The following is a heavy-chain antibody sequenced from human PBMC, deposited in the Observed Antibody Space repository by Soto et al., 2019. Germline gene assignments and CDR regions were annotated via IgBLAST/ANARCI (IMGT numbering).Heavy chain of an antibody. CDR2: IKQDGSEK. D-gene: IGHD3-9*01. CDR3: ARIPLDYDILTGWIYYYGMDV. Sequence: EVQLVESGGGLVQPGGSLRLSCAASGFTFSSYWMSWVRQAPGKGLEWVANIKQDGSEKYYVDSVKGRFTISRDNAKXXLXLXXNSLRAEDTAVYYCARIPLDYDILTGWIYYYGMDVWGQGTTVTVSS. CDR1: GFTFSSYW. V-gene: IGHV3-7*04. J-gene: IGHJ6*02.